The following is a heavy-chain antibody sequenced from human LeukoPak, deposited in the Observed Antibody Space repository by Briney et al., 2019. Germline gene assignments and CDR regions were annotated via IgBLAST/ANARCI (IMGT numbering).Heavy chain of an antibody. CDR2: IYYSGST. V-gene: IGHV4-39*01. D-gene: IGHD5-24*01. CDR3: ARCPEMATIPCFDY. Sequence: PSETLSLTCTVSGGSISSSSYYWGWIRQPPGKGLEWIGSIYYSGSTYYNPSLKSRVTISVDTSKNQFSLKLSSVTAADTAVYYCARCPEMATIPCFDYWGQGTLVTVSS. CDR1: GGSISSSSYY. J-gene: IGHJ4*02.